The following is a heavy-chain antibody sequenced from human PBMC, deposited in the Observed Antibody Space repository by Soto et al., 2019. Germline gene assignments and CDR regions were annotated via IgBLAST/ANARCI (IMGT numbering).Heavy chain of an antibody. V-gene: IGHV3-66*01. D-gene: IGHD3-22*01. CDR3: ARNGDSSDYRGWFDP. CDR1: GFYFSNYW. J-gene: IGHJ5*02. Sequence: PGGSLRLSCAASGFYFSNYWMYWVRQAPGKGLEWVSVIYSGGTTYYADSVKGRFTISRDNSKNTLYLQMNSLRAEDTAVYYCARNGDSSDYRGWFDPWGQGTLVTVSS. CDR2: IYSGGTT.